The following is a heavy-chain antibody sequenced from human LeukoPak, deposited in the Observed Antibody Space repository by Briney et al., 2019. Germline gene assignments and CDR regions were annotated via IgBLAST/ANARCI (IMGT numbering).Heavy chain of an antibody. J-gene: IGHJ6*02. V-gene: IGHV1-8*01. CDR3: ARVGSSYPSYYYGMDV. D-gene: IGHD1-26*01. Sequence: ASVKVSCKASGYTFTSYDINWVRQATGQGLEWMGWMNPNSGNTGYAQKFQGRVTMTRNTSISTAYMELSSLRSEDTAVYYCARVGSSYPSYYYGMDVWGQGTTVTVSS. CDR2: MNPNSGNT. CDR1: GYTFTSYD.